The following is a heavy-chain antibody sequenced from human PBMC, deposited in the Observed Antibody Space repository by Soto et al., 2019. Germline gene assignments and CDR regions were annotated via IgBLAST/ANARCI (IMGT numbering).Heavy chain of an antibody. J-gene: IGHJ6*03. CDR1: GYTFTSYA. CDR2: INAGNGNT. V-gene: IGHV1-3*01. D-gene: IGHD2-2*01. CDR3: AYCSSTSCYLNFYMDV. Sequence: ASVKVSCKASGYTFTSYAMHWVRQAPGQRLEWMGWINAGNGNTKYSQKFQGRVTITRDKSTSTAYMELSSLRSEDTAVYYCAYCSSTSCYLNFYMDVWGKGTKVTVSS.